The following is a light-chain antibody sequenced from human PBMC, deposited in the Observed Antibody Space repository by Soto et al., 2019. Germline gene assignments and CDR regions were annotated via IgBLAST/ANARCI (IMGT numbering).Light chain of an antibody. Sequence: EIVLTQSPGNLSLSPGERATLSCRASQSIDSTRLVWYQQKSGLAPRLLIYGASSRATGIPDRFSGSGSGTDFTLTISRLEAEDSAVYYCQQYVGPPLTFGGGTRVEIK. CDR3: QQYVGPPLT. V-gene: IGKV3-20*01. CDR1: QSIDSTR. J-gene: IGKJ4*01. CDR2: GAS.